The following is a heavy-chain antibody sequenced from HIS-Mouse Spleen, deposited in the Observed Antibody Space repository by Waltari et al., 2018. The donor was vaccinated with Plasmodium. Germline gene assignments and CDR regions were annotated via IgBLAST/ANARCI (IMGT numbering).Heavy chain of an antibody. Sequence: QVQLQQWGAGLLKPSDTLSLTCAVYGGSFSGSYWRWIRQPPGKGLEWIGEINHSGSTNYNPSLKSRVTISVDTSKNQFSLKLSSVTAADTAVYYCARGRVLGTSSGYFDLWGRGTLVTVSS. CDR3: ARGRVLGTSSGYFDL. CDR1: GGSFSGSY. V-gene: IGHV4-34*01. D-gene: IGHD3-10*01. CDR2: INHSGST. J-gene: IGHJ2*01.